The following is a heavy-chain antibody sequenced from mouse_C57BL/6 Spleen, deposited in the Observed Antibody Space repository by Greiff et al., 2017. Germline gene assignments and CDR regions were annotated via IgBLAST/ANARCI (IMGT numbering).Heavy chain of an antibody. CDR2: FYPCSGGI. Sequence: VQREESGAELVKPGSSVKLSCKASGYTFTEYTIHWVKQRPGRGLDWIGWFYPCSGGIKYHEKFKDKDTLTADKSSSTDYMELSRLTSEDAAVYFCTRHEDSMASFDVWGTGTTVTVSS. J-gene: IGHJ1*03. CDR3: TRHEDSMASFDV. CDR1: GYTFTEYT. D-gene: IGHD1-1*02. V-gene: IGHV1-62-2*01.